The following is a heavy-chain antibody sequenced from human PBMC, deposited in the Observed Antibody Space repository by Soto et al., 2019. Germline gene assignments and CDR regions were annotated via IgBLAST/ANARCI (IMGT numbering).Heavy chain of an antibody. CDR1: GYSFTSYW. CDR2: IYPGDSDT. Sequence: GESLKISCKGSGYSFTSYWIGWVRQMPVKGLEWMGIIYPGDSDTRYSPSFQGQVTISADKSISTAYLQWSSLKASDTAMYYCARRRLVYYDSSGYYGVFDYWGQGTLVTVSS. V-gene: IGHV5-51*01. CDR3: ARRRLVYYDSSGYYGVFDY. J-gene: IGHJ4*02. D-gene: IGHD3-22*01.